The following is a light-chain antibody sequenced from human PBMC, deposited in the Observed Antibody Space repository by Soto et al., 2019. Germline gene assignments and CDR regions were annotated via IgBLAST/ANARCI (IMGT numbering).Light chain of an antibody. CDR2: EVS. CDR1: SSDVGDYNY. CDR3: SSFVGSPVV. V-gene: IGLV2-8*01. Sequence: QSAPTQPPSASGSPGQSVTIPCTGTSSDVGDYNYVSWYQQHPGKVPKLLIYEVSKRPSGVPDRFSGSKSGNTASLTVSGLQAEDEADYYCSSFVGSPVVFGGGTKLTLL. J-gene: IGLJ2*01.